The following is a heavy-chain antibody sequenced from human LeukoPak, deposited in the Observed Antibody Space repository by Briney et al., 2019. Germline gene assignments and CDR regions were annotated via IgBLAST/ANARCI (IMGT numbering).Heavy chain of an antibody. D-gene: IGHD6-6*01. CDR2: ISYDGSNK. CDR3: AKFASSDSSMDV. V-gene: IGHV3-30*18. J-gene: IGHJ6*02. Sequence: GRSLRLSRAASGFTFSSYGMHWVRQAPGKGLEWVAVISYDGSNKYYADSVKGRFTISRGNSKNTLYLQMNSLRAEDTAVYYCAKFASSDSSMDVWGQGTTVTVSS. CDR1: GFTFSSYG.